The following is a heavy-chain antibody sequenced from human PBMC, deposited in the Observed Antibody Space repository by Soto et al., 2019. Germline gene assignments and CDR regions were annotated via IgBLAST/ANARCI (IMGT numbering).Heavy chain of an antibody. CDR3: ARAAAYYYDSSGYYPNWFDA. CDR1: GGPFRSTN. CDR2: IYYTGST. Sequence: SETLSLTCTVSGGPFRSTNWSWIRQPPGKGLEWIGYIYYTGSTNYNPSLKSRVTISVDTSKNQFSLKLSSVTAADTAVYYCARAAAYYYDSSGYYPNWFDAWGQGTLVTVSS. J-gene: IGHJ5*02. V-gene: IGHV4-59*01. D-gene: IGHD3-22*01.